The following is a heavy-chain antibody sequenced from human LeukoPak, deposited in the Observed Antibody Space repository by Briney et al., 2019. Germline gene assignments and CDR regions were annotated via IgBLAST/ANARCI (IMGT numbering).Heavy chain of an antibody. V-gene: IGHV1-69*13. CDR2: IIPIFGTA. CDR3: ARGGPYHYDYLDY. Sequence: SVKVSCKASGGTFSSYAISWVRQAPGQGLEWMGGIIPIFGTANYAQKFQGRVTITADESTSTAYMELSSLRSEDTAVYYCARGGPYHYDYLDYWGQGTLVTVSS. D-gene: IGHD3-22*01. CDR1: GGTFSSYA. J-gene: IGHJ4*02.